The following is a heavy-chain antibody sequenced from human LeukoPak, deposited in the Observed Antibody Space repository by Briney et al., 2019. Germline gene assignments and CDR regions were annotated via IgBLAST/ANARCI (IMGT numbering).Heavy chain of an antibody. CDR2: ISWNSGSI. Sequence: SLRLSCAASGFTFDDYAMHWVRQAPGKGLEWVSGISWNSGSIGYADSVKGRFTISRDNAKSSLYLQMNSLKTEDMALYYCSNLGTFWGQGTLVTVSS. D-gene: IGHD3-16*01. CDR1: GFTFDDYA. CDR3: SNLGTF. J-gene: IGHJ4*02. V-gene: IGHV3-9*03.